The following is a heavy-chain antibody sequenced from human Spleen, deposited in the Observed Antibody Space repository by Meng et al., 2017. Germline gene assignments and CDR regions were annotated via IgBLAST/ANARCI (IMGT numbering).Heavy chain of an antibody. J-gene: IGHJ6*02. CDR1: GFTFTTYS. Sequence: GGSLRLSCAASGFTFTTYSMNWVRRAPGKGLEWVSSISSTGSYIFYADSVKGRFSISRDNAKKSLYLQMNSLRAEDTAVYYCARVRGVVNGMDVWGQGTTVTVSS. CDR3: ARVRGVVNGMDV. CDR2: ISSTGSYI. D-gene: IGHD3-3*01. V-gene: IGHV3-21*01.